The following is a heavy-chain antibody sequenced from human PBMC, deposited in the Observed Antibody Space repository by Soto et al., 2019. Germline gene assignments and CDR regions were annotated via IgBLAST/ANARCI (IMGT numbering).Heavy chain of an antibody. CDR2: ISWNSGSI. CDR1: GFTFDDYA. V-gene: IGHV3-9*01. Sequence: EVQLVESGGCLVQPGRSLRLSCAASGFTFDDYAMHWVRQAPGKGLEWVSGISWNSGSIGYADSVKGRFTISRDNAKNSLYLQMNSLRAEDTALYYCAISSGWYFWFDPWGQGTLVTVSS. J-gene: IGHJ5*02. D-gene: IGHD6-19*01. CDR3: AISSGWYFWFDP.